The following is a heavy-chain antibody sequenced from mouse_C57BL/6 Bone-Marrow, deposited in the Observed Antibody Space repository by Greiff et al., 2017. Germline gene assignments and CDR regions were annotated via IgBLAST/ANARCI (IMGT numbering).Heavy chain of an antibody. Sequence: GGGLVQPKGSLKLSCAASGFTFNTYAMHWVRQAPGKGLEWVARIRSKLSNYATYYADSVKDRFTIARDDSQSMLYLQMNNLKTEDTAMYYCVRENYGSSFLFAYWGQGTLVTVSA. CDR3: VRENYGSSFLFAY. J-gene: IGHJ3*01. CDR1: GFTFNTYA. CDR2: IRSKLSNYAT. V-gene: IGHV10-3*01. D-gene: IGHD1-1*01.